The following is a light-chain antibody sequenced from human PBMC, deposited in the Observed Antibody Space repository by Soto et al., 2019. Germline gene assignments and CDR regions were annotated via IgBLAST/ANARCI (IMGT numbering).Light chain of an antibody. V-gene: IGKV3-11*01. CDR2: GAF. J-gene: IGKJ5*01. Sequence: EIVLTQSPATLSLSPGEIATLSCRASPSVTNYLAWYQQKPGQPPSLLIYGAFNRTAGIPARFSCSGSGTDFTLTSSSLEPKDSAVYYCQQRNIWTPVTFGQGTRLEMK. CDR1: PSVTNY. CDR3: QQRNIWTPVT.